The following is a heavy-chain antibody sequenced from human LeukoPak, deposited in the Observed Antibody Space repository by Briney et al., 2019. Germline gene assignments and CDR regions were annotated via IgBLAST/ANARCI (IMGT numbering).Heavy chain of an antibody. CDR2: INHSGST. J-gene: IGHJ4*02. V-gene: IGHV4-34*01. CDR1: GGSFSGYY. CDR3: ARGPGEYTFDY. Sequence: SETLSLTCAVYGGSFSGYYWSWIRQPPGKGLEWIGEINHSGSTNYNPSLKSRVTISVDTSKNQFSLKLSSVTAADTAVYYCARGPGEYTFDYWGQGTLVTVS. D-gene: IGHD3-10*01.